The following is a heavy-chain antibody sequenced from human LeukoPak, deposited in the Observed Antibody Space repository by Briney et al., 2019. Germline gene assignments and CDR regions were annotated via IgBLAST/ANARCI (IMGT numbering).Heavy chain of an antibody. D-gene: IGHD5-18*01. V-gene: IGHV3-30*14. CDR1: GFTFSGCA. CDR2: ISYDGSNK. Sequence: GGSLRLSCAASGFTFSGCAMHWVRQAPGKGLEWVAVISYDGSNKYYADSVKGRFTISRDNSKNTLYLQMSSLRAEDTAVYYCVKGPTATIVYWGQGTLVTVSS. CDR3: VKGPTATIVY. J-gene: IGHJ4*02.